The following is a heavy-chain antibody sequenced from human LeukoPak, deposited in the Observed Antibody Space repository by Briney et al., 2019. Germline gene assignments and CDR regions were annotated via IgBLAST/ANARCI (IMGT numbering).Heavy chain of an antibody. J-gene: IGHJ6*04. CDR1: GFTFSSYW. CDR3: ARDGTPSYTSGWVYMDA. CDR2: IKQDGSEK. Sequence: GGSLRLSCAASGFTFSSYWMSWVRQAPGKGLEWVANIKQDGSEKYYVDSVKGRFTISRDNAKNSLYLQMNSLRAEDTAVYYCARDGTPSYTSGWVYMDAWGKGTTVTISS. D-gene: IGHD6-19*01. V-gene: IGHV3-7*01.